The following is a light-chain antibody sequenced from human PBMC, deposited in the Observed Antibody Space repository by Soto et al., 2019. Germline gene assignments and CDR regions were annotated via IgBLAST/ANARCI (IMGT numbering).Light chain of an antibody. Sequence: EIVLTQSPCTLSVSAGERATLSCRASQSVSSSYLAWYQQKPGQAPRLLIYGAASSATGIPDTISSSRSGTNFSPTISSLQPEDFATYYCQQSYSTHITFGRGTKVDIK. CDR1: QSVSSSY. V-gene: IGKV3-20*01. CDR2: GAA. J-gene: IGKJ4*01. CDR3: QQSYSTHIT.